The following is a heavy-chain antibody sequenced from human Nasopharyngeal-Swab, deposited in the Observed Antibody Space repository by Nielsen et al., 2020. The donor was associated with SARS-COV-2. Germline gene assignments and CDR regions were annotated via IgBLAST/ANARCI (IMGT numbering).Heavy chain of an antibody. J-gene: IGHJ3*02. V-gene: IGHV1-69*06. CDR3: ARDSTYYYDSSGSDGAFDI. D-gene: IGHD3-22*01. CDR2: IIPIFGTA. Sequence: WVRQAPGQGLEWMGGIIPIFGTANYAQKFQGRVTITADKSTSTAYMERSSLRSEDTAVYYCARDSTYYYDSSGSDGAFDIWGQGTMVTVS.